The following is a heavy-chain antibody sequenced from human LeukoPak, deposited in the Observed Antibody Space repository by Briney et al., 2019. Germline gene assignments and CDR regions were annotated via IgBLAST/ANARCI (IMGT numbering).Heavy chain of an antibody. Sequence: PGRSLRLSCAASGFTFSSYGMHWVRRAPGKGLEWVAVISYDGSNKYYADSVKGRFTISRDNSKNTLYLQMNSLRAEDTAVYYCAKDWDSSPYFDYWGQGTLVTVSS. J-gene: IGHJ4*02. CDR3: AKDWDSSPYFDY. CDR2: ISYDGSNK. V-gene: IGHV3-30*18. D-gene: IGHD3-22*01. CDR1: GFTFSSYG.